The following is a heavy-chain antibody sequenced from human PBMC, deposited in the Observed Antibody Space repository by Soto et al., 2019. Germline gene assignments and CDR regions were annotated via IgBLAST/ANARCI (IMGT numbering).Heavy chain of an antibody. D-gene: IGHD2-2*01. V-gene: IGHV1-18*01. CDR3: ARDGGYCSSTSCPGDY. CDR2: ISGYNGNT. J-gene: IGHJ4*02. Sequence: ASVKVSFKASGYIFISYGITWVLQSPLQGLEWMGCISGYNGNTKYADKLQGRVTMTTDTSTTTAYMELRSLRSEDTAVYYCARDGGYCSSTSCPGDYWGQGTLVTVSS. CDR1: GYIFISYG.